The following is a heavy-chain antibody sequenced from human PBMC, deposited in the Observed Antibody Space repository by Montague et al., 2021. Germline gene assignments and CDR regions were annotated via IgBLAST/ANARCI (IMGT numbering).Heavy chain of an antibody. V-gene: IGHV3-21*01. D-gene: IGHD3-10*01. J-gene: IGHJ4*02. CDR3: ARDYYGSGRGKDYFDY. Sequence: PLRLSCAASGFTFRSYSMNWVRQAPGKGLEWVSSISSSSSYIYYTDSVKGRFTISRDNAKNSLYLQMNSLRAEDTAVYYCARDYYGSGRGKDYFDYWGQGTLVTVSS. CDR1: GFTFRSYS. CDR2: ISSSSSYI.